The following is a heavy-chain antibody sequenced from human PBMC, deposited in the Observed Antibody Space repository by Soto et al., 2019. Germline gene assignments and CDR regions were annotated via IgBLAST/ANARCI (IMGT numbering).Heavy chain of an antibody. CDR2: ISSSSSYI. CDR3: VRDVRGAETPYNWFAP. J-gene: IGHJ5*02. Sequence: GSLRLSCAASGFTFSSYSMNWVRQAPGKGLEWVSSISSSSSYIYYADSVKGRFTISRDNAKNSLYLQMNSLRVEDTAVYYCVRDVRGAETPYNWFAPWGQGDMVSVYS. V-gene: IGHV3-21*01. CDR1: GFTFSSYS.